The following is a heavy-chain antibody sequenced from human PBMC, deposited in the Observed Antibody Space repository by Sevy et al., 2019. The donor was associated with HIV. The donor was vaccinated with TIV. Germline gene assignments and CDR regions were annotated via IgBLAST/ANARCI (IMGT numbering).Heavy chain of an antibody. Sequence: GGSLILSCAASGFTFSSYAMSWVRQAPGKGLEWVSAISGSGGSTYYADPVKGRFTISRDNSKNTQYLQMNSLRAEDTAVNYCATMGWELLLGSGWGRAVDIWGQGTMVTVSS. CDR2: ISGSGGST. CDR1: GFTFSSYA. D-gene: IGHD1-26*01. J-gene: IGHJ3*02. CDR3: ATMGWELLLGSGWGRAVDI. V-gene: IGHV3-23*01.